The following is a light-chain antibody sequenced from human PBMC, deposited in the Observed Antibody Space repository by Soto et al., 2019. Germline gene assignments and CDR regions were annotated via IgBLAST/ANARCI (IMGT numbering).Light chain of an antibody. CDR1: QTVSSW. Sequence: DMQMPQPPSTLSLSVVYRVPITCLASQTVSSWLAWYQQKPGKAPKLLIYKESTLKSGVPSRFSGSGSGKEFTITISSLQYDDFENYYCQHYNSYSEACGQGTKGDIK. J-gene: IGKJ1*01. CDR2: KES. CDR3: QHYNSYSEA. V-gene: IGKV1-5*03.